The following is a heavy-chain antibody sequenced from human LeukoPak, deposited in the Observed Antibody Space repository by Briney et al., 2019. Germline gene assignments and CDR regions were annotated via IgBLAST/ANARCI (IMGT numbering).Heavy chain of an antibody. CDR1: GFTFSSYA. J-gene: IGHJ4*02. V-gene: IGHV3-23*01. Sequence: GGSLRLSCAASGFTFSSYAMSWVRQAPGKGLEWVSAISGSGGSTYYADSVKGRFTISRDNSKNTLYLQMNSLRAEDTAVYYCAKSRDYYGSSGLGYWGQGTLVTVSS. CDR3: AKSRDYYGSSGLGY. CDR2: ISGSGGST. D-gene: IGHD3-22*01.